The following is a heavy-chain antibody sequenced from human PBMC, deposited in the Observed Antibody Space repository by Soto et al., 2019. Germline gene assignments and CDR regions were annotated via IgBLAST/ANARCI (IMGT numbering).Heavy chain of an antibody. CDR1: GGTFSSYA. Sequence: GASVKVSCKASGGTFSSYAISWVRQAPGQGLEWMGGIIPIFGTANYAQKFQGRVTITADESTSTAYMELSSLRSEDTAVYYCAGGDSGYDRNWFDPWGQGTLVTVSS. D-gene: IGHD5-12*01. J-gene: IGHJ5*02. CDR2: IIPIFGTA. V-gene: IGHV1-69*13. CDR3: AGGDSGYDRNWFDP.